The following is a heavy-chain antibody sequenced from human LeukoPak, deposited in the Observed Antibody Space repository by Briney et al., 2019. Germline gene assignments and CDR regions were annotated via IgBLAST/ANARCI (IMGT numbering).Heavy chain of an antibody. CDR3: ARAPDSSGYYWNDAFDI. J-gene: IGHJ3*02. Sequence: SVRVSCKASGGTFSSYAISWVRQAPGQGLEWMGRIIPIFGTANYAQKFQGRVTITTDESTSTAYMELSSLRSEDTAVYYCARAPDSSGYYWNDAFDIWGQGTMVTVSS. V-gene: IGHV1-69*05. CDR1: GGTFSSYA. CDR2: IIPIFGTA. D-gene: IGHD3-22*01.